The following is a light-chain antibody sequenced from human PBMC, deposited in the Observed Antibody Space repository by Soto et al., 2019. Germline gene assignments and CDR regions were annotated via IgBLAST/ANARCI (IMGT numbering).Light chain of an antibody. CDR3: GTWDSSLSAVV. V-gene: IGLV1-51*01. CDR2: DNN. CDR1: SSRIGNNY. J-gene: IGLJ2*01. Sequence: QSVLTQPPSVSAAPGQTVTISCSATSSRIGNNYVSWYQQLPGTAPKLLIYDNNKRPSGIPDRFSGSKSGTSATLGITGLQTGDEADYYCGTWDSSLSAVVFGGGTKLTVL.